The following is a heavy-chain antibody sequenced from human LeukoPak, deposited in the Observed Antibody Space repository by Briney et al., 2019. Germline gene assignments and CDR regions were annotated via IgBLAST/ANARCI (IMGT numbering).Heavy chain of an antibody. D-gene: IGHD6-19*01. CDR2: IYTSGST. Sequence: SGTLSLTCTVSGGSISSGSYYWSWIRQPAGKGLEWIGRIYTSGSTNYNPSLKSRVTISVDTSKNQFSLKLSSVTAADTAVYYCARGIAVATNWFDPWGQGTLVTVSS. J-gene: IGHJ5*02. V-gene: IGHV4-61*02. CDR3: ARGIAVATNWFDP. CDR1: GGSISSGSYY.